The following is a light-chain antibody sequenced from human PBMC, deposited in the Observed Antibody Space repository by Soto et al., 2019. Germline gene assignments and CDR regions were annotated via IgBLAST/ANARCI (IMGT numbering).Light chain of an antibody. CDR2: DAS. J-gene: IGKJ1*01. V-gene: IGKV3-11*01. CDR3: QQRSSWPWT. Sequence: EIVLTQSPATLSLSPGERATLSCRASQSVSSYLAWYQQKPGQAPRLLIYDASNRATGIPARFSGSGSGTDFTLTISSLEPEDFAVYYWQQRSSWPWTFGQGTEVEIK. CDR1: QSVSSY.